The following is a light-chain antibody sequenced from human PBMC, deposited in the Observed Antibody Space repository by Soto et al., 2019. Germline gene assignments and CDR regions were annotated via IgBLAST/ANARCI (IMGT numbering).Light chain of an antibody. CDR1: QNIGTT. CDR2: QAS. V-gene: IGKV1-5*03. J-gene: IGKJ1*01. CDR3: QHYHSYPWT. Sequence: DIQLTQSPSALSASVGDRVTIACRASQNIGTTLTWYQQKPGKAPKLLISQASTLENGVPSRFSGSGSGTEFTLSISSLQPDDFATYYCQHYHSYPWTFGQGTKVDIK.